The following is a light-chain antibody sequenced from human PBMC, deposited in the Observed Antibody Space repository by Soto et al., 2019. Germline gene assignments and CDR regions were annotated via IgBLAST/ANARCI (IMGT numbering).Light chain of an antibody. J-gene: IGLJ3*02. CDR3: SSYTSSSTWV. CDR2: EVS. Sequence: QSALTQPASVSGSPGKSITISGPGTSSDVGGYNYVSWYQQHPGKAPKLMIYEVSNRPSGVSNRFSGSKSGNTASLTISGLQAEDEADYYCSSYTSSSTWVFGGGTKLTVL. CDR1: SSDVGGYNY. V-gene: IGLV2-14*01.